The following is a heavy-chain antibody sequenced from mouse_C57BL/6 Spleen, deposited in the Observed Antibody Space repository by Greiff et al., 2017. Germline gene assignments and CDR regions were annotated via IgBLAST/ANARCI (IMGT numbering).Heavy chain of an antibody. D-gene: IGHD2-5*01. CDR2: LSDGGSYT. V-gene: IGHV5-4*03. CDR1: GFTFSSYA. CDR3: ARGYSNYVGWYFDV. J-gene: IGHJ1*03. Sequence: DVKLVESGGGLVKPGGSLKLSCAASGFTFSSYAMSWVRQTPEKRLEWVATLSDGGSYTYYPDNVKGRFTISRDNAKNNLYLQMSHLKSEDTAMYYCARGYSNYVGWYFDVWGTGTTVTVSS.